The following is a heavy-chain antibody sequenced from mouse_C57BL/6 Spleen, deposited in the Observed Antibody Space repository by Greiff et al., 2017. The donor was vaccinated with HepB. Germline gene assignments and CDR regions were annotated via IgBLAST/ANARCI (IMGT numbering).Heavy chain of an antibody. Sequence: VQLKQSGAELVRPGASVTLSCKASGYTFTDYEMHWVKQTPVHGLEWIGAIDPETGGTAYNQKFKGKAILTADKSSSTAYMELRSLTSEDSAVYYCTRSHWVPFAYWGQGTLVTVSA. V-gene: IGHV1-15*01. CDR3: TRSHWVPFAY. J-gene: IGHJ3*01. D-gene: IGHD4-1*01. CDR2: IDPETGGT. CDR1: GYTFTDYE.